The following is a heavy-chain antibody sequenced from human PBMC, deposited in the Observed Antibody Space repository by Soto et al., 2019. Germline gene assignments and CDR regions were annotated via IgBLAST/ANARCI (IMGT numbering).Heavy chain of an antibody. CDR3: ARHVPYYDILTGYENNWYFDL. D-gene: IGHD3-9*01. CDR2: IYYSGST. J-gene: IGHJ2*01. CDR1: GGSISSYY. V-gene: IGHV4-59*08. Sequence: SETLSLTCTVSGGSISSYYWSWIRQPPGKGLEWIGYIYYSGSTNYNPSLKSRVTISVDTSKNQFSLKLSSVTAADTAVYYCARHVPYYDILTGYENNWYFDLWGRGTLVTYPQ.